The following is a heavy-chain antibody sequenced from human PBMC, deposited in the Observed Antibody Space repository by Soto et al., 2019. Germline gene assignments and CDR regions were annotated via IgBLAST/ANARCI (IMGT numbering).Heavy chain of an antibody. CDR2: IYDNGRP. CDR3: ARRVASSPPRS. V-gene: IGHV4-34*11. D-gene: IGHD2-15*01. CDR1: GGSISVYY. Sequence: PSETLSLTCAVSGGSISVYYWSWIRQSPGQGLEWIGDIYDNGRPYYNPSLKSRVTISEDTSKNQISLKLTSANAADTAVYSCARRVASSPPRSWGRGTLVTVSS. J-gene: IGHJ4*02.